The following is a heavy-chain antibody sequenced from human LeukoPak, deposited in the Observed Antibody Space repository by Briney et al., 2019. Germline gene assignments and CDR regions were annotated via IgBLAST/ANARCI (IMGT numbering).Heavy chain of an antibody. CDR1: GVTFSSYD. CDR3: ARDLVSGAYTFDI. J-gene: IGHJ3*02. CDR2: ISGSGTTT. Sequence: GGSLRLSCAASGVTFSSYDMNWVRQAPGKGLEWVSFISGSGTTTYYADSVKGRFTISRDYSKNSLYLQMNSLRAEDTAVYYCARDLVSGAYTFDIWGQGTMVTVSP. D-gene: IGHD3-16*01. V-gene: IGHV3-48*03.